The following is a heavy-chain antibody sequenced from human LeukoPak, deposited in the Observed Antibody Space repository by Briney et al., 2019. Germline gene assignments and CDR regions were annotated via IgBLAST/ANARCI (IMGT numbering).Heavy chain of an antibody. CDR2: LISSGAVT. Sequence: PGGSLRLSCAASGFPFSNYAMSWVRQAPGKGLEWVSSLISSGAVTYYADSVKGRFTISRDNSKNTVHLQMDSLRAEDSAVYYCAKNDGLYYFDYWGQGTLVTVSS. D-gene: IGHD2-8*01. CDR3: AKNDGLYYFDY. V-gene: IGHV3-23*01. CDR1: GFPFSNYA. J-gene: IGHJ4*02.